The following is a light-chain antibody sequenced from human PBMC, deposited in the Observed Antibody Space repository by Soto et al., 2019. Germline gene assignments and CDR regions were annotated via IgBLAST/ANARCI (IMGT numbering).Light chain of an antibody. Sequence: DIQMSQSPSSLSASVRDRVTITCRASQTISRYLNWYQQKPGKAPKLLIFAASSLQSGVPSRFSGSGSGTDFTLTISSLQVEDFAVYFCQLAGTFGPGAKVEVK. CDR2: AAS. CDR3: QLAGT. J-gene: IGKJ3*01. V-gene: IGKV1-39*02. CDR1: QTISRY.